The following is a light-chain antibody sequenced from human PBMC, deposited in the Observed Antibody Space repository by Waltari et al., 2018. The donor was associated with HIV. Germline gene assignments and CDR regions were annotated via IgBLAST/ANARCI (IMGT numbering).Light chain of an antibody. CDR3: AAWDDSLSGPV. J-gene: IGLJ3*02. CDR2: RNN. V-gene: IGLV1-47*01. Sequence: QSILTQPPSTSGTPGQRVTISCSGSGSNIGSNSVSWYHLLLGTAPKLLIYRNNQRPPGVPDRFSGSKSATSASLAIGGLRSEDEADYYCAAWDDSLSGPVFGGGTKLTVL. CDR1: GSNIGSNS.